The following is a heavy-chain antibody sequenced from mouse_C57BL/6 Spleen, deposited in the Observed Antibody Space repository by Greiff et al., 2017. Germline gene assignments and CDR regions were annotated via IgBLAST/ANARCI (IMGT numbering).Heavy chain of an antibody. V-gene: IGHV1-81*01. CDR1: GYTFTSYG. D-gene: IGHD1-1*01. CDR3: ARTKILLLRYWYFDV. J-gene: IGHJ1*03. Sequence: QVQLQQSGAELARPGASVKLSCKASGYTFTSYGISWVKQRTGQGLEWIGEIYPRSGNTYYNEKFKGKDTLTADKSSSTAYMELRSLTSEDSAVYFCARTKILLLRYWYFDVWGTGTTVTVSS. CDR2: IYPRSGNT.